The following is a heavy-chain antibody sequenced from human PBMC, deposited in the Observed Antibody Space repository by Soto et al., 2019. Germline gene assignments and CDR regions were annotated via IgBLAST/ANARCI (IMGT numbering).Heavy chain of an antibody. CDR1: GYTFTRYG. CDR3: AKNGKPPYYYYGLDV. Sequence: ASVKVSCKASGYTFTRYGISWVRQVPGQGLEWMGWISGYNGDTNYAQKFQDRVSMTIDMSMGKAYMVLRSLISDDTALYYCAKNGKPPYYYYGLDVWDQGTKVTVS. J-gene: IGHJ6*02. D-gene: IGHD2-8*01. CDR2: ISGYNGDT. V-gene: IGHV1-18*01.